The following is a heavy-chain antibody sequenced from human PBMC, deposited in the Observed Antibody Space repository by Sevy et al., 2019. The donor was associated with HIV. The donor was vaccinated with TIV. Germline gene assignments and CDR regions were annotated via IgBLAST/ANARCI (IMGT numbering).Heavy chain of an antibody. CDR1: GGTFSNYA. Sequence: ASVKVSCKASGGTFSNYAISWVRQAPGQGLEWMGGFIPMFDTANSAQKFQGRVTLTADGSTSTVYMELSSLRSEDTAVYYCASSYYESSGYSPLYYYGMDVWGQGTTVTVSS. D-gene: IGHD3-22*01. CDR2: FIPMFDTA. V-gene: IGHV1-69*13. CDR3: ASSYYESSGYSPLYYYGMDV. J-gene: IGHJ6*02.